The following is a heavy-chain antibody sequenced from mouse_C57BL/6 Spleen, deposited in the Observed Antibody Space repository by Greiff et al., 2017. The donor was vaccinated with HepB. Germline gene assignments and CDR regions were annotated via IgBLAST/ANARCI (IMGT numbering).Heavy chain of an antibody. Sequence: VQLKESGAELARPGASVKLSCKASGYTFTSYGISWVKQRTGQSLEWIGEIYPRSGNTYYNEKFKGKATLTSDKSSSTAYMELRSLTSEDSAVYFCARSQANWDSYYFDYWGQGTTLTVSS. V-gene: IGHV1-81*01. CDR1: GYTFTSYG. CDR3: ARSQANWDSYYFDY. D-gene: IGHD4-1*01. CDR2: IYPRSGNT. J-gene: IGHJ2*01.